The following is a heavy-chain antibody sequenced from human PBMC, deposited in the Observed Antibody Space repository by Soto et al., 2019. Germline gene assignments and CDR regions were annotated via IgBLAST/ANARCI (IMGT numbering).Heavy chain of an antibody. Sequence: ASVKVSCKASGYTFTSYGISWVRQAPGQGLEWMGWISAYNGNTNYAQKLQGRVTMTTDTSTSTAYMELRSLRSDDTAVYYCARGAVAGDYYYYYGMDVWGQGTTVTVSS. V-gene: IGHV1-18*01. J-gene: IGHJ6*02. D-gene: IGHD6-19*01. CDR2: ISAYNGNT. CDR3: ARGAVAGDYYYYYGMDV. CDR1: GYTFTSYG.